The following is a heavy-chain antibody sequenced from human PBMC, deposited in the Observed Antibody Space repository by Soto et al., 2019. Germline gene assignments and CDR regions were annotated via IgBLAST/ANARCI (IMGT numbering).Heavy chain of an antibody. CDR3: ARDENIVVVPAATDYYYYYGMDV. CDR1: GGTFSSYA. Sequence: QVQLVQSGAEVKQPGSSVKVSCKASGGTFSSYAISWVRQAPGQGLEWMGGIIPIFGTANYAQKFQGRVTITADESTSTAYMELSSLRSEDTAVYYCARDENIVVVPAATDYYYYYGMDVWGQGTTVTVSS. CDR2: IIPIFGTA. J-gene: IGHJ6*02. D-gene: IGHD2-2*01. V-gene: IGHV1-69*01.